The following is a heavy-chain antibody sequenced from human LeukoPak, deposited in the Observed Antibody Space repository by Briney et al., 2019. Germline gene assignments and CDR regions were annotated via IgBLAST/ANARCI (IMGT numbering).Heavy chain of an antibody. CDR3: ARLGKSFYYYYMDV. Sequence: SETLSLTCAVYGGSFSGYYWRWIRQPPGKGLEWIGEINHSGSTNYNPSLKSRVTISVDTSKNQFSLKLSSVTAADTAVYYCARLGKSFYYYYMDVWGKGTTVTVSS. J-gene: IGHJ6*03. D-gene: IGHD1-26*01. V-gene: IGHV4-34*01. CDR1: GGSFSGYY. CDR2: INHSGST.